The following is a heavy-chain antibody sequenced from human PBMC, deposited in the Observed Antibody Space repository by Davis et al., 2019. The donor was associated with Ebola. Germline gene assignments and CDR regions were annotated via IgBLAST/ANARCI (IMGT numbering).Heavy chain of an antibody. Sequence: PGGSLRLSCAASGFIFRNYAMHWVRQAPGKGLEWVAVVSHSERERFYADSVKGRFTTSRDNSENTLYLQMNSLAADDTSVYYCARAGFDEVLDYWGQGALVTVSS. D-gene: IGHD3-3*01. CDR3: ARAGFDEVLDY. J-gene: IGHJ4*02. V-gene: IGHV3-30*04. CDR2: VSHSERER. CDR1: GFIFRNYA.